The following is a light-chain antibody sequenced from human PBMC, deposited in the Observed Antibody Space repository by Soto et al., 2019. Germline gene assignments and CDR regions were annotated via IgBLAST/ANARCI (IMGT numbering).Light chain of an antibody. Sequence: EMVMTQSPATLSVSLGERATLSCRASQSVRTKLVWYQQKPGQAPRLLIYGASTRSTGIPARFSGSGYGTEFILTISNLQSEDFAVYYCQQNDQRWTFGQGTKVEIK. V-gene: IGKV3-15*01. CDR2: GAS. CDR1: QSVRTK. J-gene: IGKJ1*01. CDR3: QQNDQRWT.